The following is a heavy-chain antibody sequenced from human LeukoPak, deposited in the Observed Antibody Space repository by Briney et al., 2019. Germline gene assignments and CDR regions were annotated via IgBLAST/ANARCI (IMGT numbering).Heavy chain of an antibody. V-gene: IGHV4-34*01. CDR2: INHSGST. CDR3: ARGRGTTVTYYYYYMDV. J-gene: IGHJ6*03. D-gene: IGHD4-17*01. CDR1: GGSFSGYY. Sequence: PSETLSLTCAVYGGSFSGYYWSWIRQPPGKGQEWVGEINHSGSTNYNPSLKSRVTISVDTSKNQFSLKLSSVTAADTAVYYCARGRGTTVTYYYYYMDVWGKGTTVTVCS.